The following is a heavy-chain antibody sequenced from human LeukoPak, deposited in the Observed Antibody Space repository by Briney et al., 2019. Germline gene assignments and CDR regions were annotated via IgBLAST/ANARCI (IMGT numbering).Heavy chain of an antibody. J-gene: IGHJ5*02. CDR2: ISSSGGNT. V-gene: IGHV3-23*01. Sequence: GGSLRLSCAASGFTFSSYAMSWVRQAPGKGLEWMSTISSSGGNTYYTNSVKGRFTIPRDNSKNTLYLQMNSLKAEDTAVYSCARDPNYGSTWYVNWFDPWGQGTLVTVSS. CDR1: GFTFSSYA. D-gene: IGHD6-13*01. CDR3: ARDPNYGSTWYVNWFDP.